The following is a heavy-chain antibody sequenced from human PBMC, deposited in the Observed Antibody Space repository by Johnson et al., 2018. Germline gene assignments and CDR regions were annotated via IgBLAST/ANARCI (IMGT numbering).Heavy chain of an antibody. CDR2: IWYDGSNK. CDR1: GFTFSSYG. CDR3: ARDRLHCSGGSCYFYGMDV. D-gene: IGHD2-15*01. Sequence: QVQLVQSGGGVVQPGRSLRLSCAASGFTFSSYGMHWVRQAPGKGLEWVAVIWYDGSNKYYADSVKGRFTIPRDNSKNTLYLQMNSLRAEDTAVYYCARDRLHCSGGSCYFYGMDVWGQGTTVTVSS. J-gene: IGHJ6*02. V-gene: IGHV3-33*01.